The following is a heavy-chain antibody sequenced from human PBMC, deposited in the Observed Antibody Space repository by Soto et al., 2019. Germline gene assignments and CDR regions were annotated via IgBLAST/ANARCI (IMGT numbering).Heavy chain of an antibody. V-gene: IGHV1-18*04. Sequence: GASVKVSCKASGYTFTSYGISWVRQAPGQGLEWMGWISAYNGNTNYAQKLRGRVTMTTDTSTSTAYMELRSLRSEDTAVYYCARDRGSSPQPYYYYYGMDVWGQGTTVTVSS. D-gene: IGHD6-6*01. J-gene: IGHJ6*02. CDR1: GYTFTSYG. CDR3: ARDRGSSPQPYYYYYGMDV. CDR2: ISAYNGNT.